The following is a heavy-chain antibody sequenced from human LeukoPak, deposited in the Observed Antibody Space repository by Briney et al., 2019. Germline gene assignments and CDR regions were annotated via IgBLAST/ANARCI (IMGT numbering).Heavy chain of an antibody. CDR1: GFTFPSYA. D-gene: IGHD4-17*01. J-gene: IGHJ4*02. CDR3: AKVQSVTTYYFDY. V-gene: IGHV3-23*01. Sequence: GGSLRLSCAASGFTFPSYAMAWVRQAPGKGLKWVSSISSSGTNTYYADSVRGRFTISRDSSKNTLYLQMNSLRADDTAVYYCAKVQSVTTYYFDYWGQGTLVTVSS. CDR2: ISSSGTNT.